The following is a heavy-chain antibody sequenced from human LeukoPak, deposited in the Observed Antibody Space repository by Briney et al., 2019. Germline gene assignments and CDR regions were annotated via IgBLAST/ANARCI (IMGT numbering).Heavy chain of an antibody. CDR1: GFTFSSYG. D-gene: IGHD3-10*01. Sequence: PGGSLRLSCAASGFTFSSYGMSWVRQAPGKGLEWVSAISGSGGSTYYADSVKGRFTISRDNAKNSVYLQVNSLRAEDTAVYYCARGEYGSGSYHIDYWGQGTLVTVSS. CDR3: ARGEYGSGSYHIDY. CDR2: ISGSGGST. J-gene: IGHJ4*02. V-gene: IGHV3-23*01.